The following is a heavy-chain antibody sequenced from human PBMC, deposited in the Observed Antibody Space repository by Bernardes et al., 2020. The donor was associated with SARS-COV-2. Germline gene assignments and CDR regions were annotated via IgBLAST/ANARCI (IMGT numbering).Heavy chain of an antibody. J-gene: IGHJ6*02. CDR2: IIPLFGRT. V-gene: IGHV1-69*06. D-gene: IGHD2-2*01. CDR3: ARGKYQLRGSGYYSGRDV. CDR1: GGIFSNYA. Sequence: SVKVSCKTSGGIFSNYAFSWVRQAPGQGLEWMGGIIPLFGRTIYAQKFQGRVAISADTSTNIAYMELSSLRSDDTALYYCARGKYQLRGSGYYSGRDVWGQGTTVTVSS.